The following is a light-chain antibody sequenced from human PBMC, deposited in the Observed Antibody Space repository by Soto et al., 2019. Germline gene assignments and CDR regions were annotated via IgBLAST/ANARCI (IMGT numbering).Light chain of an antibody. CDR1: SSNIGAGYV. V-gene: IGLV1-40*01. J-gene: IGLJ2*01. CDR3: QSYDGSLSGVV. CDR2: GNS. Sequence: QPVLTQPPSVSGAPGQRVTISCTGSSSNIGAGYVVHWYQQLPGTAPKLLIYGNSNRPSGVPDRFSGSKSGTSASLAITGLQAEDEADYYCQSYDGSLSGVVFGGGTKVTVL.